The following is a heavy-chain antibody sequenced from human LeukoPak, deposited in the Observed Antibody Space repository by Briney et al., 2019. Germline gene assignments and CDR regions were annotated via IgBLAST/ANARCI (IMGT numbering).Heavy chain of an antibody. V-gene: IGHV1-3*01. CDR3: ARGDVSYYDSSGYYYWSHYDY. D-gene: IGHD3-22*01. Sequence: ASVKVSHKASGYTFTSYAMHWVRQAPGQRLEWVGWINAGNGNTKYSQKFQGRVTITRDTSASTAYMELSSLRSEDTAVYYCARGDVSYYDSSGYYYWSHYDYWGQGTLVTVSS. CDR1: GYTFTSYA. CDR2: INAGNGNT. J-gene: IGHJ4*02.